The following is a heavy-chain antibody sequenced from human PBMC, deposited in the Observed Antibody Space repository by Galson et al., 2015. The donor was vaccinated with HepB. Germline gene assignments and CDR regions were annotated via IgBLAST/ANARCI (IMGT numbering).Heavy chain of an antibody. Sequence: TLSLTCTVSGGSISSGGYYWSWIRQHPGKGLEWIGYIYYSGSTYYNPSLKSRVTISVDTSKNQFSLKLSSVTAADTAVYYCARDQANRGQQLVGRWFDPWGQGTLVTVSS. D-gene: IGHD6-13*01. V-gene: IGHV4-31*03. J-gene: IGHJ5*02. CDR3: ARDQANRGQQLVGRWFDP. CDR2: IYYSGST. CDR1: GGSISSGGYY.